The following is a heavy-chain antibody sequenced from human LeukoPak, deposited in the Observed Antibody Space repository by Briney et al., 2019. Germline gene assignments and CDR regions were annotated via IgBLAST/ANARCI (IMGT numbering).Heavy chain of an antibody. CDR3: AKGSFYSGSSPLAY. V-gene: IGHV3-23*01. J-gene: IGHJ4*01. Sequence: GGSLRLSCAASGFTFSDFAMKWVRQAPGKGPEWVSAPSGRGDTTYYADSVKGRFTISRDNSRDTVYLQMNNLRVEDTAVYYCAKGSFYSGSSPLAYWGHGTLVTVSS. D-gene: IGHD3-10*01. CDR1: GFTFSDFA. CDR2: PSGRGDTT.